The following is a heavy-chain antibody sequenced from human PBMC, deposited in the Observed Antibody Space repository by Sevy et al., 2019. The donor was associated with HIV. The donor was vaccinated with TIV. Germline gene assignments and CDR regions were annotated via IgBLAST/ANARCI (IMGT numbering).Heavy chain of an antibody. CDR2: IWFDGTQK. J-gene: IGHJ4*02. Sequence: GGSLRLSCAASGFTFRRYGMHWVRRAPGKGLEWVAGIWFDGTQKYYLESVKGRFSISRDNSKKMVYLQMNSLRAEDTAVYYCAKDCFEGDVISNFDSWGQGTLVTVSS. CDR3: AKDCFEGDVISNFDS. CDR1: GFTFRRYG. D-gene: IGHD2-21*01. V-gene: IGHV3-33*06.